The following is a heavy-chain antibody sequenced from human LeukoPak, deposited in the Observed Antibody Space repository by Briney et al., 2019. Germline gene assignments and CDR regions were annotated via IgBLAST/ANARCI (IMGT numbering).Heavy chain of an antibody. CDR1: GFTVSSNY. CDR2: IYSGGST. V-gene: IGHV3-66*01. CDR3: ARAGYSSGPVDY. Sequence: GRSLRLSCAASGFTVSSNYMSWVRQAPGKGLEWVSVIYSGGSTYYADSVKGRFTISRDNSKNTLYLQMNSLRAEDTAVYYCARAGYSSGPVDYWGQGTLVTVSS. D-gene: IGHD6-19*01. J-gene: IGHJ4*02.